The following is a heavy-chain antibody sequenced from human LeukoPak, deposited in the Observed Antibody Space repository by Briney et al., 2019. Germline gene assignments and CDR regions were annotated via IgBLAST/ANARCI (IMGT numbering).Heavy chain of an antibody. CDR3: VRGQGAFNI. J-gene: IGHJ3*02. CDR1: GFTLRTYW. Sequence: PGGSLRLSCAASGFTLRTYWMHWVRQGPGRGLMWVSRINSDGSMTNYADSVKGRFIISRDNAKNTLYLQMNSLRAGDTAVYYCVRGQGAFNIWGQGTMVTVSS. CDR2: INSDGSMT. V-gene: IGHV3-74*01.